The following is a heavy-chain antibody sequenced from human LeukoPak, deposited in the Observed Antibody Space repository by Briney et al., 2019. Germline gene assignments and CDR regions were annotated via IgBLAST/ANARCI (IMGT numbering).Heavy chain of an antibody. CDR3: ARQQGIQYLNFDY. V-gene: IGHV1-46*01. CDR2: INLIGGLT. CDR1: GYTFTSYG. J-gene: IGHJ4*02. D-gene: IGHD5-24*01. Sequence: EASVKVSCKASGYTFTSYGISWVRQAPGQGPEWMGMINLIGGLTHYAPKFQGRVTMTRDTSTSTVYMELSSLGSEDTAVYYCARQQGIQYLNFDYWGQGALITVSS.